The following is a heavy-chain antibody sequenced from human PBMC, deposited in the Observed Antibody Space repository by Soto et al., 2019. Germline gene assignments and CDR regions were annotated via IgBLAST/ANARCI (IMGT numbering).Heavy chain of an antibody. D-gene: IGHD1-7*01. CDR2: ISSSSSYI. CDR1: GFTFSSYS. V-gene: IGHV3-21*01. CDR3: ARDWGQLRGYFDY. J-gene: IGHJ4*02. Sequence: GGSLRLSCAASGFTFSSYSMNWVRQAPGKGLECVSSISSSSSYIYYADSVKGRFTISRDNAKNSLFLQMSGLKAEDTAVYYCARDWGQLRGYFDYWGQGTLVTVSS.